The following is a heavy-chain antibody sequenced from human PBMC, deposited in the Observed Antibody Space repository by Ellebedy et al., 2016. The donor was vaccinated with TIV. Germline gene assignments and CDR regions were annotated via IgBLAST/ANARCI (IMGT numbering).Heavy chain of an antibody. D-gene: IGHD3-10*01. V-gene: IGHV4-34*01. CDR1: VGSFTDYF. CDR2: IDHSGST. J-gene: IGHJ5*02. Sequence: SETLSLXXAVYVGSFTDYFWTWIRQPPGKGLEWIGEIDHSGSTNSNPSLKSRVTISVDTSKNQFSLKLSSVTAADTAVYYCARRGYGSGRYNWFDPWGQGTLVTVSS. CDR3: ARRGYGSGRYNWFDP.